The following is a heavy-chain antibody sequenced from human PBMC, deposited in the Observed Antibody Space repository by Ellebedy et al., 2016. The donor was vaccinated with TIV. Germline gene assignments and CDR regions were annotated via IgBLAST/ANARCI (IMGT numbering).Heavy chain of an antibody. D-gene: IGHD3/OR15-3a*01. Sequence: MPSETLSLTCAVSGGSISSSNWWSWVRQPPGKGLEWIGEIYHTGTTTHNPSLKSRVIISVDKSQNQFSLKLSSVTAADTAVYYCARGSSDSLDFWPPLDVWGQGTTVTVSS. CDR2: IYHTGTT. V-gene: IGHV4-4*02. J-gene: IGHJ6*02. CDR3: ARGSSDSLDFWPPLDV. CDR1: GGSISSSNW.